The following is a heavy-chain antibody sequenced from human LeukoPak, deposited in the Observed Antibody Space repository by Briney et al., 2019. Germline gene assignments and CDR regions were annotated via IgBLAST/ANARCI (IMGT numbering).Heavy chain of an antibody. D-gene: IGHD5-12*01. CDR2: IWYDGSNK. V-gene: IGHV3-33*01. Sequence: PGGSLRLSCAASGFTFSSYGMHWVRQAPGKGLEWVAVIWYDGSNKYYADSVKGRFTISRDNSKNTLYLQMNSLRAEDTAVYYCTSSIVATPRGSDYWGQGTLVTVSS. CDR3: TSSIVATPRGSDY. CDR1: GFTFSSYG. J-gene: IGHJ4*02.